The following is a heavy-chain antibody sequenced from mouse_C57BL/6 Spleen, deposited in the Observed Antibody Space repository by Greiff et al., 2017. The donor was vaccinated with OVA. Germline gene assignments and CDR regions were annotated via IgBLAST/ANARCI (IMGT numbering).Heavy chain of an antibody. V-gene: IGHV1-72*01. CDR1: GYTFTSYW. CDR2: IDPNSGGT. CDR3: ARSGATVAATDWYFDV. D-gene: IGHD1-1*01. Sequence: QVQLQQPGAELVKPGASVKLSCKASGYTFTSYWMHWVKQRPGRGLEWIGRIDPNSGGTKYNEKFKSKATLTVDKPSSTAYMQLSSLTSEDSAVYYCARSGATVAATDWYFDVWGTGTTVTVSS. J-gene: IGHJ1*03.